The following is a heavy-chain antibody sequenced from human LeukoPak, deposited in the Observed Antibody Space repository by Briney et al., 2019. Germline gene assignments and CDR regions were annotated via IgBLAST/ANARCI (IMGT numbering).Heavy chain of an antibody. CDR1: GGSISSYY. D-gene: IGHD4-17*01. J-gene: IGHJ6*02. Sequence: NPSETLSLTCTVSGGSISSYYWSWIRQPAGKGLEWIGRIYTSGSTNYNPSLKSRVTMSVDTSKNQCSLKLSSVAAADPAVKYYSRDNKDYGDYGYYMDVWAQGTTVTVSS. CDR2: IYTSGST. V-gene: IGHV4-4*07. CDR3: SRDNKDYGDYGYYMDV.